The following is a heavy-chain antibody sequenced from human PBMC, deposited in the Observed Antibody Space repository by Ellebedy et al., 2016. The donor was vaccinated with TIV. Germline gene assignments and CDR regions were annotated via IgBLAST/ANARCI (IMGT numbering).Heavy chain of an antibody. D-gene: IGHD3-10*01. Sequence: AASVKVSCKASGYTFTSYAINWARQAPGQGLEWMGWISAYNGNTNYAQKLQGRVTMTTDTSTSTAYMELRSLRSDETAVYYYARGRADYYGSGSYSQYNWFDPWGQGTLVTVSS. J-gene: IGHJ5*02. V-gene: IGHV1-18*01. CDR1: GYTFTSYA. CDR3: ARGRADYYGSGSYSQYNWFDP. CDR2: ISAYNGNT.